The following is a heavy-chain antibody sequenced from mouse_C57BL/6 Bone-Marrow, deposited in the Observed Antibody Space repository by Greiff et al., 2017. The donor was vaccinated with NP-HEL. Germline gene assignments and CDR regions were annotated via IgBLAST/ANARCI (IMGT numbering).Heavy chain of an antibody. CDR3: TGERITTVESGIIDAMDY. CDR2: IDPETGGT. CDR1: GYTFTDYE. V-gene: IGHV1-15*01. D-gene: IGHD1-1*01. Sequence: QVQLQQSGAELVRPGASVTLSCKASGYTFTDYEMHWVKQTPVHGLEWIGAIDPETGGTAYNQKFKGKAILTADNSSSPAYMELRSLTSEDSAVYYCTGERITTVESGIIDAMDYWGQGTSVTVSS. J-gene: IGHJ4*01.